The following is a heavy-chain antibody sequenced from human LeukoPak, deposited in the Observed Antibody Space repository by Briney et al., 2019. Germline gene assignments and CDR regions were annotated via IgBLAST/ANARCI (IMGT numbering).Heavy chain of an antibody. D-gene: IGHD2/OR15-2a*01. V-gene: IGHV3-23*01. J-gene: IGHJ6*02. CDR1: GFTFSDYS. Sequence: PGGSLRLSCAASGFTFSDYSMRWVRQAPGKGLEWVSSISGTGDVSKYADSVKGRFTISIDNSKNTLYLQVNSLRAEETAVYYCAKAFVPYYYGMDVWGQGTTVTVS. CDR3: AKAFVPYYYGMDV. CDR2: ISGTGDVS.